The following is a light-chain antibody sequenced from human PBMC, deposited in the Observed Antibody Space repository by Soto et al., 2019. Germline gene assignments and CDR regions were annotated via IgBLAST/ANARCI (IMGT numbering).Light chain of an antibody. V-gene: IGLV1-44*01. Sequence: QSVLTQPPSASGTPGQRVTISCSGSSSNIGSNTVNWYQQLPGTAPKLLIYSNNQRPSGFPDRFSGSKSGTSATLAISGLQSEDEADYYCAACDDSLNGFYVFGTGTKVTVL. CDR2: SNN. J-gene: IGLJ1*01. CDR3: AACDDSLNGFYV. CDR1: SSNIGSNT.